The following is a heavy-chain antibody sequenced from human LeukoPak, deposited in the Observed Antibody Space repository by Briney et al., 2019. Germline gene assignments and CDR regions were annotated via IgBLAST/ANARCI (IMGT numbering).Heavy chain of an antibody. CDR1: GGTFSSYA. CDR3: ARDSRGYCSGGSCYSWGASDFDY. Sequence: GASVKVSCKASGGTFSSYAISWVRQAPGQGLEWMGWISAYNGNTNYAQKLQGRVTMTTDTSTSTAYMELRSLRSDDTAVYYCARDSRGYCSGGSCYSWGASDFDYWGQGTLVTVSS. CDR2: ISAYNGNT. V-gene: IGHV1-18*01. J-gene: IGHJ4*02. D-gene: IGHD2-15*01.